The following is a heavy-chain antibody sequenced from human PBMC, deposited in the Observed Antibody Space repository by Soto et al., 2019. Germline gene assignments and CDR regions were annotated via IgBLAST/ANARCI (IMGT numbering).Heavy chain of an antibody. CDR3: AXDRDYYDSRFAFDY. J-gene: IGHJ4*01. CDR1: GFTFSSYG. V-gene: IGHV3-30*18. CDR2: ISYDGSNK. Sequence: QVQLVESGGGVVQPGRSLRLSCAASGFTFSSYGMHWVRQAPGKGLEWVAVISYDGSNKYYADSVKGRFTISRDNSKNTLYLQMNSLXAXDTAVYYCAXDRDYYDSRFAFDYWGXXXX. D-gene: IGHD3-22*01.